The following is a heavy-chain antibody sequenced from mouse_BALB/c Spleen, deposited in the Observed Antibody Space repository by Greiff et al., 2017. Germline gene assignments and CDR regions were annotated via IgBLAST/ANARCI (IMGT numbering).Heavy chain of an antibody. V-gene: IGHV1-9*01. CDR2: ILPGSGST. CDR3: ARWDWEAWFAY. D-gene: IGHD4-1*01. Sequence: VQLQQSGAELMKHGASVKISCKATGYTFSSYWIEWVKQRPGHGLEWIGEILPGSGSTNYNEKFKGKATFTADTSSNTAYMQLSSLTSEDSAVYYCARWDWEAWFAYWGQGTLVTVSA. CDR1: GYTFSSYW. J-gene: IGHJ3*01.